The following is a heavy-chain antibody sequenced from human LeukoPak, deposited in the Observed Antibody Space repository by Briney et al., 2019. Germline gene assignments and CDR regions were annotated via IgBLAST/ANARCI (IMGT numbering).Heavy chain of an antibody. D-gene: IGHD1-26*01. J-gene: IGHJ4*02. Sequence: GGSLRLSCAASDFTFSSYWMHWVRQAPGEGLVWVSRISGDESSTNYADSVKGRFTISRDNARNTLFLQMNSLRAEDTAVYYCAREGGSFLRYFDSWGQGTLVTVSS. CDR3: AREGGSFLRYFDS. CDR2: ISGDESST. V-gene: IGHV3-74*01. CDR1: DFTFSSYW.